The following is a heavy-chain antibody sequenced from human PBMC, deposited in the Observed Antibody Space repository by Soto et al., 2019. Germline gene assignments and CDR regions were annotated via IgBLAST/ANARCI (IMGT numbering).Heavy chain of an antibody. D-gene: IGHD3-22*01. CDR1: GFTFSNYW. J-gene: IGHJ4*02. Sequence: GGSLRLSCAASGFTFSNYWMHWVRQAPGKGLEWVSAISGSGGSTYYADSVKGRFTISRDNSKNTLYLQMNSLRAEDTAVYYCAKAKTTNMIGPDYWGQGTLVTVSS. CDR2: ISGSGGST. V-gene: IGHV3-23*01. CDR3: AKAKTTNMIGPDY.